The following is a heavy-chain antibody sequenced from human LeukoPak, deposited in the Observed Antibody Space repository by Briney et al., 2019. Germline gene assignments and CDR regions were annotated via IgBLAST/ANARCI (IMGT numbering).Heavy chain of an antibody. CDR2: IYSSGST. CDR3: ARVKASSTSWTYDQ. CDR1: GGSTNSYY. D-gene: IGHD2-2*01. V-gene: IGHV4-4*07. Sequence: SETLSLTCSVSGGSTNSYYWSWIRQSGGKGLEWIGRIYSSGSTVYNPSLNSRLTMSIDTSKNQFSLTLKSVTATDTAVYYCARVKASSTSWTYDQWGQGALVTVSS. J-gene: IGHJ4*02.